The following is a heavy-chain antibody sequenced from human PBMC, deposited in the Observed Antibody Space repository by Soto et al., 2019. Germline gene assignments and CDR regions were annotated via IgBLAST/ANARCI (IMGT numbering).Heavy chain of an antibody. D-gene: IGHD3-22*01. CDR3: ARGWGYDSNDYYYAY. CDR1: GGTFSRHA. J-gene: IGHJ4*02. CDR2: IIPIFGTA. V-gene: IGHV1-69*01. Sequence: QVQLVQSGAEVRKPGSSVKVSCKASGGTFSRHAISWVRQAPGQGLEWMGGIIPIFGTANHAQKFQGSVTINADESTRTVYMELSSLRAEDTAMYYCARGWGYDSNDYYYAYWGQGTLVIVSS.